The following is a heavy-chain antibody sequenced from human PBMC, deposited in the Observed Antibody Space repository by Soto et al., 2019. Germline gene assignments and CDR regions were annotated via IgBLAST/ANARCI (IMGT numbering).Heavy chain of an antibody. J-gene: IGHJ5*02. CDR1: GFTFSTYW. CDR2: INQDGSEK. Sequence: GGSLRLSCAASGFTFSTYWMDWVRQTPGKGLEWVANINQDGSEKNYVGSVKGRFTISRDNAKNSLYLQMSSLTAEDSALYYCSRSLNAWGQGTLVTVSS. D-gene: IGHD2-8*01. CDR3: SRSLNA. V-gene: IGHV3-7*01.